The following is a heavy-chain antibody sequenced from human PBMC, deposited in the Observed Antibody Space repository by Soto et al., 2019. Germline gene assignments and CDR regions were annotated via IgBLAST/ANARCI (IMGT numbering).Heavy chain of an antibody. Sequence: SVKVSCKTSGGTFSSYAFSWVRQAPGQGLEWMGGIIPIFGTADYAQKFQGRLTITADESTSTAYMELSSLRSEDTAMYYCARYCSGGSCLPYYYYGMDVWGQGTTVTVSS. D-gene: IGHD2-15*01. CDR3: ARYCSGGSCLPYYYYGMDV. V-gene: IGHV1-69*13. CDR2: IIPIFGTA. J-gene: IGHJ6*02. CDR1: GGTFSSYA.